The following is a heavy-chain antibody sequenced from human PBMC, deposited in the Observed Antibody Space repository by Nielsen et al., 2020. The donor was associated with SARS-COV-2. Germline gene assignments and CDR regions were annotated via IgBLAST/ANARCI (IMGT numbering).Heavy chain of an antibody. Sequence: GESLKISCTASGFSFHSYAMHWVRQAPGKGLVWVAVIWFDGSPEYYADSVKGRFTISRDNGKNSLYLQMNSLRSEDTALYYCTRGFYSQSDYWGQGTLVTVSS. CDR2: IWFDGSPE. J-gene: IGHJ4*02. V-gene: IGHV3-33*08. CDR3: TRGFYSQSDY. D-gene: IGHD2-15*01. CDR1: GFSFHSYA.